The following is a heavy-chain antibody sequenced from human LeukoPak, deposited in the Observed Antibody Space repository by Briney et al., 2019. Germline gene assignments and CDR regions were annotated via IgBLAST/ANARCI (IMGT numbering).Heavy chain of an antibody. CDR2: IYYSGST. D-gene: IGHD3-22*01. V-gene: IGHV4-59*01. CDR3: ARDLPHYYYDSSGRGAFDI. Sequence: PSETLSLTCTVSGGSISSYYGSWIRQPPGKGLEWIGYIYYSGSTNYNPSLKSRVTISADTSKNQFSLKLSSVTAADTAVYYCARDLPHYYYDSSGRGAFDIWGQGTMVTVSS. J-gene: IGHJ3*02. CDR1: GGSISSYY.